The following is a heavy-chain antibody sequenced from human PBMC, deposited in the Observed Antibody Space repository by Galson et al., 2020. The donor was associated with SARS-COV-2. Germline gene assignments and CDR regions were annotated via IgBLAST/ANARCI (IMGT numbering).Heavy chain of an antibody. CDR3: ARDLGRGRLLPVYYFDY. CDR1: GFTFSSYS. Sequence: GGSLRLSCAASGFTFSSYSMNWVRQAPVKGLVWVSYISSSRSTIYYADSVKGRFTISRDNAKNSLYLQMNSLRAEDTAVYYCARDLGRGRLLPVYYFDYWGQGTLVTVSS. J-gene: IGHJ4*02. CDR2: ISSSRSTI. D-gene: IGHD3-22*01. V-gene: IGHV3-48*01.